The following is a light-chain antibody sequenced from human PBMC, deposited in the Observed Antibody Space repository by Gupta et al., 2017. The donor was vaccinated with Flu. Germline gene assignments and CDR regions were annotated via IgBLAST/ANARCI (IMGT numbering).Light chain of an antibody. CDR1: SSNLGSNY. CDR2: LND. Sequence: QAVLTQPPSASGTPGPRLTISCSGSSSNLGSNYLYWYQHLPGTAPILLIYLNDKRHSGIPARFSGSKSGTSGSVAISGLRAEDEADYFCAARDDNIDGWVFGGGTKLTVL. V-gene: IGLV1-47*01. J-gene: IGLJ3*02. CDR3: AARDDNIDGWV.